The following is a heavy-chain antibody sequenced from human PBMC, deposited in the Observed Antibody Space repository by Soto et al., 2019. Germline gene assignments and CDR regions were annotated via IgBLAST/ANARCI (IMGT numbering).Heavy chain of an antibody. CDR3: VRFGGAAAGPGDY. J-gene: IGHJ4*02. V-gene: IGHV3-48*03. CDR1: EFTFSSYE. Sequence: VGSLRLSCVASEFTFSSYEMNWVRQAPGKGLEWVSYISSSGTTIYYTDSVKGRFTISRDNAKKSLYLQMNSLRAEDTAVYYCVRFGGAAAGPGDYWGQGTLVTVSS. CDR2: ISSSGTTI. D-gene: IGHD6-13*01.